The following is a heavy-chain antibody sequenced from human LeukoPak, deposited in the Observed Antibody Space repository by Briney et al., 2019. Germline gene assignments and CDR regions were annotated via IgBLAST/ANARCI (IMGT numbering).Heavy chain of an antibody. CDR1: GGSISSDNYY. V-gene: IGHV4-61*02. CDR3: ARDVGSSWFSIWFDP. J-gene: IGHJ5*02. D-gene: IGHD6-13*01. CDR2: IYASGSA. Sequence: SETLSLTCTVSGGSISSDNYYWTWIRQPAGKGLEWIGRIYASGSANYNPSLKSRVTISVDTSKNRFSLKLNSVTAADTAMYYCARDVGSSWFSIWFDPWGQGTLVTVSS.